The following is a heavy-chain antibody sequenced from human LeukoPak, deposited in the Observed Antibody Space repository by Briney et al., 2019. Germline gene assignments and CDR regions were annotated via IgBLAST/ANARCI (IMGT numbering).Heavy chain of an antibody. V-gene: IGHV1-2*02. CDR1: GYTFTGSY. J-gene: IGHJ4*02. D-gene: IGHD2-21*01. CDR3: AIHLKVVVVASLDY. CDR2: IDPKSGDT. Sequence: ASVKVSCKTSGYTFTGSYVHWVRQAPGQGPEWLGWIDPKSGDTFYGRKFRGRVTMTGDTSISTAYMELSRLGSDDTAVYYCAIHLKVVVVASLDYWGQGTLVTVSS.